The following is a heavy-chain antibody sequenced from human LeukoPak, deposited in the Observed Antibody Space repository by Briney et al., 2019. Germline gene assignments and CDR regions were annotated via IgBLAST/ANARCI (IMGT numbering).Heavy chain of an antibody. Sequence: SETLSLTCGASDFSISSAYYWGWIRQPPGKGLEWIGSFYHGGDTYYNPSLKSRVTISVDTSKNQFSLKLSSVTAADTAVYYCALTYYYDSSGYYYDYWGQGTLVTVSS. CDR1: DFSISSAYY. CDR2: FYHGGDT. CDR3: ALTYYYDSSGYYYDY. D-gene: IGHD3-22*01. J-gene: IGHJ4*02. V-gene: IGHV4-38-2*01.